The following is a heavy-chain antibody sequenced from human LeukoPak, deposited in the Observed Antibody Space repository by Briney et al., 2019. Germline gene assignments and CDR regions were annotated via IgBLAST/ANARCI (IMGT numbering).Heavy chain of an antibody. D-gene: IGHD3-3*01. CDR2: IWYDESDQ. J-gene: IGHJ4*02. CDR3: ARGHVPSTIFGVAPAY. V-gene: IGHV3-33*07. Sequence: SGKSLRLSCRGSGFVFRQFGFYWVRQAPGKGLEWVAHIWYDESDQFYADSVKGRFSISKDTSMNTVYLQMDTLRDDDTAVYYCARGHVPSTIFGVAPAYWGQGSLVIVSS. CDR1: GFVFRQFG.